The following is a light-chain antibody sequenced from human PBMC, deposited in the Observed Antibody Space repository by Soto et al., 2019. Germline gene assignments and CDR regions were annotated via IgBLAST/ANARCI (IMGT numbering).Light chain of an antibody. CDR2: KAS. Sequence: DLQMTQSPSTLSASVGDRVTITCRASPSISSWLAWYQQKPGKAPKLLIYKASSLESGVPSRVSGSGSGTEFTLTISSLQPDDFETYYCQQYNSYSWTFGQGTKVEIK. CDR3: QQYNSYSWT. J-gene: IGKJ1*01. CDR1: PSISSW. V-gene: IGKV1-5*03.